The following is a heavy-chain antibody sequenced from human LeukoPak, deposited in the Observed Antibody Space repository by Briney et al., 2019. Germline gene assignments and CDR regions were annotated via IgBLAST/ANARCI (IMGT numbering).Heavy chain of an antibody. V-gene: IGHV3-23*01. CDR1: GFTFSSYA. CDR3: AKDRPNYHGTDGHYYRRSGDS. D-gene: IGHD3-22*01. CDR2: LRSNGDLT. J-gene: IGHJ5*01. Sequence: PGGSLRLSCAASGFTFSSYAMSWVRQPTGKGLEWVSSLRSNGDLTFYPASEKRRSTISKDNSRNTLYLQMNSLSAVDTALYYCAKDRPNYHGTDGHYYRRSGDSWGQGTLVTVSS.